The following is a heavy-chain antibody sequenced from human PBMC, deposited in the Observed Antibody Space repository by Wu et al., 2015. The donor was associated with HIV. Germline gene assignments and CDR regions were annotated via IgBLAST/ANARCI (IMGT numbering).Heavy chain of an antibody. CDR1: GGTFSSYA. CDR2: IIPIFGTA. J-gene: IGHJ6*02. V-gene: IGHV1-69*13. D-gene: IGHD3-22*01. Sequence: QVQLVQSGAEVKKPGSSVKVSCKASGGTFSSYAISWVRQAPGQGLEWMGRIIPIFGTANYAQKFQGRVTITADESTSTAYMELSSLRSEDTAVYYCARDYSSGYYDYYYGMDVWGQGTTVTVSS. CDR3: ARDYSSGYYDYYYGMDV.